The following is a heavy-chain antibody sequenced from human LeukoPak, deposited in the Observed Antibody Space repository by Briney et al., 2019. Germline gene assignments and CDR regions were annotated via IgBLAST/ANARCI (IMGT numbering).Heavy chain of an antibody. D-gene: IGHD3-10*01. J-gene: IGHJ3*02. CDR2: INHSGST. V-gene: IGHV4-34*01. Sequence: PSETLSLMCAVYGRSFSGYYWSWIRHPPGKGLEWIGEINHSGSTNYNPSLKSRVTISVETSKNQFSVKLRSVTAADTAAYCCARKRPSYYFGSGSYRAFDIWGQGTMVTVSS. CDR3: ARKRPSYYFGSGSYRAFDI. CDR1: GRSFSGYY.